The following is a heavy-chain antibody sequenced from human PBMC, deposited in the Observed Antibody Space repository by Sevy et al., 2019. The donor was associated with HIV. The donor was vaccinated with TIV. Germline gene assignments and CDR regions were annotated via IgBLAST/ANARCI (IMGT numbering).Heavy chain of an antibody. Sequence: GGSLRLSCAASGFTFSNYWMHWVRQAPGKGLVWVSRVNSDGTSTTYADSVKGGFTISRDNAKNTLCLQMSSLRAEDTAVYYCVAANSWEDYWGQGTLVTVSS. D-gene: IGHD6-13*01. J-gene: IGHJ4*02. CDR3: VAANSWEDY. V-gene: IGHV3-74*01. CDR2: VNSDGTST. CDR1: GFTFSNYW.